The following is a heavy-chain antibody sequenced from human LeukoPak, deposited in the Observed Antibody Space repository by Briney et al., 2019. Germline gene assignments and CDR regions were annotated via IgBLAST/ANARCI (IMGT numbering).Heavy chain of an antibody. CDR2: IIPIFGTA. D-gene: IGHD4-23*01. CDR3: ARDPPYGGTHWENYDMDV. V-gene: IGHV1-69*01. CDR1: GGTFSSYA. J-gene: IGHJ6*02. Sequence: ASVKVSCKASGGTFSSYAISWVRQAPGQGLEWMGGIIPIFGTANYAQKFQGRVTITADESTSTAYMELSSLRSEDTAVYYCARDPPYGGTHWENYDMDVWGQGATVTVSS.